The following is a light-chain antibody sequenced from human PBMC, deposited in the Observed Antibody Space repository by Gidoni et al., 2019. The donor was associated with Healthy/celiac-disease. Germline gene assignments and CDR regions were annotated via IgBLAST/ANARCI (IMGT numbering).Light chain of an antibody. CDR1: QDISNY. V-gene: IGKV1-33*01. CDR3: QQYANLFP. CDR2: DAS. J-gene: IGKJ3*01. Sequence: DIQMTPSPSSLSASVGDRVTITCQASQDISNYLNWYQQKPGKAPKLLIYDASNLETGVPSRFSGSGSGTDFTFTISSLQPEDIATYYCQQYANLFPFGPGTKVDIK.